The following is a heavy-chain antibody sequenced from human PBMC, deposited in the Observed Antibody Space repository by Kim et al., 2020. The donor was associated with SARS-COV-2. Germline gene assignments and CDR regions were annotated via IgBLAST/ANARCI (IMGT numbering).Heavy chain of an antibody. D-gene: IGHD1-26*01. CDR2: P. J-gene: IGHJ4*02. V-gene: IGHV7-4-1*02. Sequence: PTYARGFTGRFVFSLDTSVSTAYLQISSLKAEDTAVYYCATSGSYGSFDYWGQGTLVTVSS. CDR3: ATSGSYGSFDY.